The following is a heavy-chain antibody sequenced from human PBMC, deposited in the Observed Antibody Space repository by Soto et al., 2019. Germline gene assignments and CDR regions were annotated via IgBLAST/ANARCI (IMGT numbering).Heavy chain of an antibody. J-gene: IGHJ6*02. CDR3: ARGPRSDGYYYGMDV. CDR1: GFTFSSYS. Sequence: EVQLVESGGGLVKPGGSLRLSCAASGFTFSSYSMNWVRQAPGKGLEWVSSISSSSSYIYYADSVKGRFTISRDNAKNSLYLQMNSLGAEDTAVYYCARGPRSDGYYYGMDVWGQGTTVTVSS. D-gene: IGHD2-15*01. CDR2: ISSSSSYI. V-gene: IGHV3-21*01.